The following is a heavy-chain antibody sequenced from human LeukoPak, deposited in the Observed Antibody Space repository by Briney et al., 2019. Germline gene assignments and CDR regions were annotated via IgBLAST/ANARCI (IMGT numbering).Heavy chain of an antibody. Sequence: GGSLRLSCAGSGFTFSSYGMSWVRQAPGKGLEWVSSISASGGSTYYGDSVKGRFTISRDNSKNTLYLQMNSLRAEDTAVYYCASRSNSGSYEIWVRQRNDAFDIWGQGTMVTVSS. J-gene: IGHJ3*02. CDR3: ASRSNSGSYEIWVRQRNDAFDI. CDR2: ISASGGST. D-gene: IGHD1-26*01. V-gene: IGHV3-23*01. CDR1: GFTFSSYG.